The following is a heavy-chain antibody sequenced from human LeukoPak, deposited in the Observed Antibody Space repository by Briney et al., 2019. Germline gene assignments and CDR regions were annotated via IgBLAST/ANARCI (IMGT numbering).Heavy chain of an antibody. CDR2: IYTSGST. Sequence: SETLSLTCSVSGGSISSFYWSWIRQPAGRGLEWIGHIYTSGSTNYNPSLQSRVTMSVDTSKNQFSLKLTSVTAADTAVYYCARLSVIVGSTLEYYYYYMDVWGQGTTVTVSS. CDR3: ARLSVIVGSTLEYYYYYMDV. D-gene: IGHD1-26*01. J-gene: IGHJ6*03. V-gene: IGHV4-4*07. CDR1: GGSISSFY.